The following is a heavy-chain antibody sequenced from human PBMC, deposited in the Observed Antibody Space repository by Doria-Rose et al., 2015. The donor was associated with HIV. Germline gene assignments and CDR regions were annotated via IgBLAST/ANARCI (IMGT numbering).Heavy chain of an antibody. CDR1: GGSVASGTPY. Sequence: QVQLQESGPGLVKPSETLSLTCTVSGGSVASGTPYWDWIRQTPGKRLEWIGTIYYSGTTYYNPSLRGRVTISLHTSKNQYSVRLISVTAAGTGVYYCAKQAVNWFDPWGQGTLVTVSS. V-gene: IGHV4-39*01. CDR3: AKQAVNWFDP. D-gene: IGHD6-25*01. CDR2: IYYSGTT. J-gene: IGHJ5*02.